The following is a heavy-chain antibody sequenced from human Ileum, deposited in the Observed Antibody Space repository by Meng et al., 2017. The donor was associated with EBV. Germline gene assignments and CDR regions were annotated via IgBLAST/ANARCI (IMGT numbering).Heavy chain of an antibody. J-gene: IGHJ4*02. V-gene: IGHV4-4*02. Sequence: QVQLQESGPGLVKPSETLSLTCAVSGGSISRSGWWSWVRQPPGKGLEWIGETSHSGSTNYSPSLKSRVTISLDKSKNQLSLKLNSVTAADTAVYYCASSDYYRSDYWGQGTLVTVSS. D-gene: IGHD3-22*01. CDR2: TSHSGST. CDR3: ASSDYYRSDY. CDR1: GGSISRSGW.